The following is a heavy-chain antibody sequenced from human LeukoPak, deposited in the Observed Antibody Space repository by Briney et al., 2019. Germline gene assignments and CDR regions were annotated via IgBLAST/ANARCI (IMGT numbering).Heavy chain of an antibody. CDR3: AREDMTTVGASYYFFALDV. CDR1: GGTFSSYA. D-gene: IGHD4-11*01. V-gene: IGHV1-69*01. CDR2: IIPIFGTA. J-gene: IGHJ6*02. Sequence: SVKVSCKASGGTFSSYAISWVRQAPGQGLEWMGGIIPIFGTANYAQKFQGRVTITADESTSTAYMELNSLRPDDTAVYYCAREDMTTVGASYYFFALDVWGQGTTVTVSS.